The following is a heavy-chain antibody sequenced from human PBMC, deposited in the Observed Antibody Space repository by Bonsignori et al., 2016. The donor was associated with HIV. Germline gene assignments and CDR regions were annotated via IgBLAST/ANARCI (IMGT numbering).Heavy chain of an antibody. D-gene: IGHD6-19*01. V-gene: IGHV4-39*07. CDR1: GGSINSDDYY. CDR2: VFYSGST. Sequence: QVQLQASGPRLVKPSETLSLTCSVSGGSINSDDYYWGWIRQPPGQGLEWIGSVFYSGSTYYNPSLKSRVTISVDVSKNQFSLNVSSVTAADTAIYYCARDAGVAVGENWFDTWGQGTLVTVSS. CDR3: ARDAGVAVGENWFDT. J-gene: IGHJ5*02.